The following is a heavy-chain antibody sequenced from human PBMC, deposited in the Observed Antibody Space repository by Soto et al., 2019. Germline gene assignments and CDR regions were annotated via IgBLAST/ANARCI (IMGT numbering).Heavy chain of an antibody. V-gene: IGHV3-7*01. D-gene: IGHD6-19*01. J-gene: IGHJ1*01. CDR3: ASRPLAVVGKWCFHH. CDR1: GFTFSSYW. Sequence: EVRLVESGGGLVQPGGSLRLSCAASGFTFSSYWMTWVRHAPGKGLEWVANINPDGSAKYYVDSVKGRFTISRDNAKNSRYRQMNSRGAEDTAVYYCASRPLAVVGKWCFHHWGQAPWSPSPQ. CDR2: INPDGSAK.